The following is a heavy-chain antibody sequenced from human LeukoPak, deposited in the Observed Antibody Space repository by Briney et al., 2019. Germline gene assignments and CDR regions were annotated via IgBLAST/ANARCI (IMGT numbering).Heavy chain of an antibody. CDR3: ARAHFSNGPPYYFYYYMDV. V-gene: IGHV3-33*01. Sequence: PGRSLRLSCAASGFTFSSYGMHWVRQSPGKGLESVAVTYYDGSNKYYADSVKGRFTISRDNSKNTLGLQMNSLRADDTAVYYCARAHFSNGPPYYFYYYMDVSGKGNTVTVSS. D-gene: IGHD4-11*01. CDR2: TYYDGSNK. CDR1: GFTFSSYG. J-gene: IGHJ6*03.